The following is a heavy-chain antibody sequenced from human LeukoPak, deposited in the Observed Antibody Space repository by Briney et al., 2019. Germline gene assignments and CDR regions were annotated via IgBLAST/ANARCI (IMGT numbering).Heavy chain of an antibody. V-gene: IGHV3-48*01. CDR2: ISSSSNSI. CDR3: ARRGNHDYRSDYFDY. CDR1: GFTFSSYN. J-gene: IGHJ4*02. D-gene: IGHD4-11*01. Sequence: GGSLRLSCAASGFTFSSYNMNWVRQAPGKGLEWVSYISSSSNSIYYADSVKGRFTISRDNAKNSLYLQMNSLRAEDTAVYYCARRGNHDYRSDYFDYWGQGTLVTVSS.